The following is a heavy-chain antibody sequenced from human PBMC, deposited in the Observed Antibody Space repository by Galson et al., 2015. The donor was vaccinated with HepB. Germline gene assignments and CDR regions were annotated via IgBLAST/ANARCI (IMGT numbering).Heavy chain of an antibody. D-gene: IGHD6-19*01. CDR2: FDPEDGET. V-gene: IGHV1-24*01. CDR3: ATALYIAVAGTDAFDI. Sequence: SVKVSCKVSGYTLTELSMHWVRQAPGKGLEWMGGFDPEDGETIYAQKFQGRVTMTEDTSTDTAYMELSSLRSEDTAVYYCATALYIAVAGTDAFDIWGQGTMVPVSS. CDR1: GYTLTELS. J-gene: IGHJ3*02.